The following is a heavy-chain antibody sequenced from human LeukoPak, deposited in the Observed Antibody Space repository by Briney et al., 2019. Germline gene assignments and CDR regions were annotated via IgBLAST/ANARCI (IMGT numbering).Heavy chain of an antibody. J-gene: IGHJ4*02. Sequence: PGGSLRLSCAASGFTFSSYAMSWDRQAPGKGLEWVSAISGSGGSTYYADSVKGRFTISRDNSKNTLYLQMNRLTTEDTAVYYCAREASGYDFDYWGQGTLVTVSA. CDR3: AREASGYDFDY. D-gene: IGHD5-12*01. CDR2: ISGSGGST. CDR1: GFTFSSYA. V-gene: IGHV3-23*01.